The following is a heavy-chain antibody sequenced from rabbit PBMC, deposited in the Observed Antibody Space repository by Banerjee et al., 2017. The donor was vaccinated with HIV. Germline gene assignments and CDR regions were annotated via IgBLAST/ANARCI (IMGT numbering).Heavy chain of an antibody. Sequence: QEQLEESGGDLVKPEGSLTLTCTASGFSFSNKYVMCWVRQAPGKGLEWIACINTITGDTVYASWAKGRFTISKTSSTTVTLQMTSLTAADTATYFCARFPSGIHYTNLDLWGPGTLVTVS. J-gene: IGHJ4*01. CDR2: INTITGDT. V-gene: IGHV1S45*01. CDR1: GFSFSNKYV. CDR3: ARFPSGIHYTNLDL. D-gene: IGHD1-1*01.